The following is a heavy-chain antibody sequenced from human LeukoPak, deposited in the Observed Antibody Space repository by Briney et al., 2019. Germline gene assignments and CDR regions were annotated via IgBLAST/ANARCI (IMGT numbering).Heavy chain of an antibody. V-gene: IGHV3-23*01. D-gene: IGHD6-19*01. CDR1: GFTFSNYA. J-gene: IGHJ4*02. CDR2: ITGSGDST. CDR3: ARDSSGWSKNY. Sequence: PGGSLRLSCAASGFTFSNYAMRWVRQAPGKGLEWVSSITGSGDSTYYADSVKGRFTISRDNPKNMMYLQMNSLRAEDTALYYCARDSSGWSKNYWGQGTLVTVSS.